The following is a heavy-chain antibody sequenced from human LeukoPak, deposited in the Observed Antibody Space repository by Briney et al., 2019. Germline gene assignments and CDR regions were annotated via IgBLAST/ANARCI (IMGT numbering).Heavy chain of an antibody. CDR1: GFTFRHYA. J-gene: IGHJ4*02. CDR2: ISRSGSTI. CDR3: ARVNGYDSIGYYFDY. V-gene: IGHV3-48*03. Sequence: GGSLRLSCAASGFTFRHYAVHWVRQAPGKGLEWISYISRSGSTIYYADSVKGRFTISRDSAKNSLYLQMHSLRAEDTAFYYCARVNGYDSIGYYFDYWGQGTLVTVSS. D-gene: IGHD5-12*01.